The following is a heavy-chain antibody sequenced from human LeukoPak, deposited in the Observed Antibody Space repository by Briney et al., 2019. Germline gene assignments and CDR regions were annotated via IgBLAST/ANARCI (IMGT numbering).Heavy chain of an antibody. CDR1: GGSISSYY. CDR2: IYYSGST. D-gene: IGHD3-22*01. V-gene: IGHV4-59*01. J-gene: IGHJ4*02. Sequence: SETLSLTCTVSGGSISSYYWSWIRQPPGKGLEGIGYIYYSGSTNYNPPLKSRVTISVDTSKNQFSLKLSSVTAADTAVYYCARVGDYYDSSGFDYWGQGTLVTVSS. CDR3: ARVGDYYDSSGFDY.